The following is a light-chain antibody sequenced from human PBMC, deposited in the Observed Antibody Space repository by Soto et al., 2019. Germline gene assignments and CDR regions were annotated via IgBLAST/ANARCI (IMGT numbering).Light chain of an antibody. CDR2: GAS. V-gene: IGKV3-20*01. Sequence: EIVLTHSPGTLSLSPCERATLSCRASQSVSNNYLAWYQQNPGQAPRLLIYGASNRATGIPDRFSGSGSGTDFTLTISRLEPEDFAVYYCQQYGSSITFGQGTRLEIK. CDR3: QQYGSSIT. J-gene: IGKJ5*01. CDR1: QSVSNNY.